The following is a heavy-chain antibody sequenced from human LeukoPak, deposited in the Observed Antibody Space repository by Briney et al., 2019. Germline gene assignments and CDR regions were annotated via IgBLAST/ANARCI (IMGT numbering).Heavy chain of an antibody. J-gene: IGHJ4*02. D-gene: IGHD2-15*01. CDR2: ISWNSGGI. CDR3: VRDNPRCCGVVPANIDDY. Sequence: GRSLRLSCAASGFTFDDYAMHWVRQAPGRGLEWVSSISWNSGGIGYADSVKGRFTISRDNAKNSLYLQMNSLRAEDTAVYYCVRDNPRCCGVVPANIDDYWGQGTLVTVSS. CDR1: GFTFDDYA. V-gene: IGHV3-9*01.